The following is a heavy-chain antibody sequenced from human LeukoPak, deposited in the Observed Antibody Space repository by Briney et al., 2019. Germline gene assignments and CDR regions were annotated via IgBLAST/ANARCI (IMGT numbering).Heavy chain of an antibody. J-gene: IGHJ6*02. D-gene: IGHD6-19*01. CDR3: ASGSSGWSTYYYYGMDV. CDR2: ISAYNGNT. Sequence: ASVKVSCKASGYTFTSYGISWVRQAPGQGLEWMGWISAYNGNTNYAQKLQGRVTMTTDTSTSTAYKELRSLRSDDTAVYYCASGSSGWSTYYYYGMDVWGQGTTVTVSS. CDR1: GYTFTSYG. V-gene: IGHV1-18*01.